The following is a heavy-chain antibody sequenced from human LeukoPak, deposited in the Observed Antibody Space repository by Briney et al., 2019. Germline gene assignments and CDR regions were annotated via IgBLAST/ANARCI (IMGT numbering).Heavy chain of an antibody. CDR3: ARPRVNYYGSGPFDY. CDR1: GFTFSSYA. Sequence: PGGSLRLSCAASGFTFSSYAMHWVRQAPGKGLEWVAVISYDGSNKYYADSVKGRFTISRDNSKNTLYLQMNSLRAEDTAVYYCARPRVNYYGSGPFDYWGQGTLVTASS. D-gene: IGHD3-10*01. V-gene: IGHV3-30-3*01. CDR2: ISYDGSNK. J-gene: IGHJ4*02.